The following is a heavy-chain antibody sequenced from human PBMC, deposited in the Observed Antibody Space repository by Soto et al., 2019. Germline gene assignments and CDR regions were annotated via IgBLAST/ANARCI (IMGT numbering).Heavy chain of an antibody. Sequence: GGSLRLSCAASGFIFSRYWMHWVRQAPGKGLVWVSRINIDGSSTSYADSVKGRFTISRDNAKNTVYLQMNSLRADDTAVYYCTRDGYTYGYDNWGQGTLVTVSS. CDR1: GFIFSRYW. CDR3: TRDGYTYGYDN. J-gene: IGHJ4*02. V-gene: IGHV3-74*01. D-gene: IGHD5-18*01. CDR2: INIDGSST.